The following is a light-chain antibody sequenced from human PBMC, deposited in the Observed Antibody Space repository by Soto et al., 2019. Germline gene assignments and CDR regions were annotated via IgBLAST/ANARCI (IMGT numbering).Light chain of an antibody. CDR1: QSVTSSY. CDR3: QQYGKLPIT. Sequence: EISMTQFPAILSASPGGGATLSCRASQSVTSSYLTWYQQKPGQAPRLLIYGASTRAAGIPDRFSGSGSGTDFTLTISSLEPEDFAVYYCQQYGKLPITFGQGTRLEIK. CDR2: GAS. V-gene: IGKV3-20*01. J-gene: IGKJ5*01.